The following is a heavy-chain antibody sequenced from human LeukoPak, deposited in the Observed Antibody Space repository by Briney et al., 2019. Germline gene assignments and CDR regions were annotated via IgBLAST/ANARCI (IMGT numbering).Heavy chain of an antibody. CDR2: ISGSGGST. J-gene: IGHJ4*02. V-gene: IGHV3-23*01. CDR1: GFTFSSYA. D-gene: IGHD6-13*01. CDR3: ARAGGYITSWYFDH. Sequence: GGSLRLSCAASGFTFSSYAMSWVRQAPGKGLEWVSGISGSGGSTYYADSVKGRFTISRDTSKNTLYLQMNSLRAEDTAIYYCARAGGYITSWYFDHWGQGTLVTVSS.